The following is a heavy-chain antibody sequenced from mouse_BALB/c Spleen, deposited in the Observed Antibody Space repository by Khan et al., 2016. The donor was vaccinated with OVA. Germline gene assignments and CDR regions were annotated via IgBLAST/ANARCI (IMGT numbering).Heavy chain of an antibody. CDR3: SRVYFGYFDL. Sequence: EVELVESGGGLVKPGDYLTLSCAASGFTFSKYAMSWVRKTPEKRLEWVATISSGGGSYIYYPDNVKGRFTIFRDNAKHTLYLQMSSLRSEDTAMYYCSRVYFGYFDLWGQGTTLTVSS. CDR2: ISSGGGSYI. CDR1: GFTFSKYA. J-gene: IGHJ2*01. D-gene: IGHD1-1*01. V-gene: IGHV5-9-3*01.